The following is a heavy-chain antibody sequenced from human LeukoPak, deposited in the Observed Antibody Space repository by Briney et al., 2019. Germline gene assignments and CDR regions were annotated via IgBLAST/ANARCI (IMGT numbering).Heavy chain of an antibody. J-gene: IGHJ2*01. D-gene: IGHD6-19*01. V-gene: IGHV1-18*01. CDR1: GYTFTSYG. Sequence: ASVKVSCKASGYTFTSYGISWVRQAPGQGLEWMGWISGYNGNTNYAQKLQGRVTMTTDTSTSTAYMELRSLRSDDTAVYYCARGRGQWLARGTNWYFDLWGRGTLVTVSS. CDR3: ARGRGQWLARGTNWYFDL. CDR2: ISGYNGNT.